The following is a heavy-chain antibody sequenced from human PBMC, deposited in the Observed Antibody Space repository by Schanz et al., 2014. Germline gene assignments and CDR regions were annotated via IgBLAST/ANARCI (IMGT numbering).Heavy chain of an antibody. V-gene: IGHV4-59*01. CDR1: GSINSYY. J-gene: IGHJ6*02. D-gene: IGHD6-6*01. CDR3: ARRIAARSGVGYDYHYGMDV. Sequence: QVQLQESGPGLVKPSETLSLNCRISGSINSYYWSWIRQPPGKGLEWIGYISYSGSTNYNPSLRSRVTISRDRSRNQFSRNPRTVTAADTAIYYCARRIAARSGVGYDYHYGMDVWGQGTTVIVSS. CDR2: ISYSGST.